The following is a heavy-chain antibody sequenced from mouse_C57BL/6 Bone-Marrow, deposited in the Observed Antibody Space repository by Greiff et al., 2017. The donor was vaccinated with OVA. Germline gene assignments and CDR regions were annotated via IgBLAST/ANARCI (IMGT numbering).Heavy chain of an antibody. J-gene: IGHJ1*03. V-gene: IGHV5-12*01. Sequence: EVQLQESGGGLVQPGGSLKLSCAASGFTFSDYYMYWVRQTPEKRLEWVAYISNGGGSTYYPDTVKGRFTISRDNAKNTLYLQMSRLKSEDTAMYYCARHDGNYGWYFDVWGTGTTVTVSS. CDR3: ARHDGNYGWYFDV. CDR2: ISNGGGST. D-gene: IGHD2-1*01. CDR1: GFTFSDYY.